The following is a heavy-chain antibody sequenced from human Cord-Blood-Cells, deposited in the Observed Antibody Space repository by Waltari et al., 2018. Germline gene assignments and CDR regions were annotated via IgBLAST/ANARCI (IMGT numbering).Heavy chain of an antibody. CDR2: IYSGGST. Sequence: EVQLVESGGGLIQPGGSLRLSCAASGFTVSSNYMCWVRQAPGKGLEWVSVIYSGGSTYYADSVKGRFTISRDNSKNTLYLQMNSLRAEDTAVYYCARDEAYCGGDCYWDWGQGTLVTVSS. J-gene: IGHJ4*02. D-gene: IGHD2-21*02. CDR3: ARDEAYCGGDCYWD. V-gene: IGHV3-53*01. CDR1: GFTVSSNY.